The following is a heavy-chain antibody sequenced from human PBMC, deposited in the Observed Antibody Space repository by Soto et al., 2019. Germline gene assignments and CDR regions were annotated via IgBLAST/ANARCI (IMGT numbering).Heavy chain of an antibody. V-gene: IGHV3-11*01. CDR2: ISPSDCSI. D-gene: IGHD3-9*01. Sequence: QVQLVESGGGLVKPGGSLRLSCAASGFTFSVYSMSWIRQAPGKGLEWVSYISPSDCSINYADSVKGRFTVSRDNAKNSLFLQMNSLRAADTAVYYCARSYYDILTGNRGLPCDYYYYYMDVWGKGTTVTVSS. CDR1: GFTFSVYS. CDR3: ARSYYDILTGNRGLPCDYYYYYMDV. J-gene: IGHJ6*03.